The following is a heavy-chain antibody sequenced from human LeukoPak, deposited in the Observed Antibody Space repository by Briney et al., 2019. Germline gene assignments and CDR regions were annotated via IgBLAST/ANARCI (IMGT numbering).Heavy chain of an antibody. Sequence: GASVKVSCKASGYTFTSYYMHWVRQAPGQGLEWTGIINPSGGSTSYAQKFQGRVTMTRDTSTSTVYMELSSLRSEDTAVYYCARDANGGYYGMDVWGQGTTVTVSS. CDR3: ARDANGGYYGMDV. CDR1: GYTFTSYY. CDR2: INPSGGST. D-gene: IGHD4-23*01. J-gene: IGHJ6*02. V-gene: IGHV1-46*01.